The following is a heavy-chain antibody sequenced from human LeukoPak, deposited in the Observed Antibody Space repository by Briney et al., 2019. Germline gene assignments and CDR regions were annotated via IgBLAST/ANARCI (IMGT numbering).Heavy chain of an antibody. CDR2: INGDGSSP. J-gene: IGHJ4*02. D-gene: IGHD2-15*01. Sequence: GGSLRLSCTASGFTFSSYWMQWVRQVPGKGLVWVSRINGDGSSPSYADSVKGRFTISRDNSKNTLYLQMNNLSAEDTAVYYCARETSGSFPYWGQGTLVTVFS. CDR3: ARETSGSFPY. CDR1: GFTFSSYW. V-gene: IGHV3-74*01.